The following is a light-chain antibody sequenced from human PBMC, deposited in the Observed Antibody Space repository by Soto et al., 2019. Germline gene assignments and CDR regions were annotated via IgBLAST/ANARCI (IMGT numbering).Light chain of an antibody. CDR2: EVS. Sequence: QSALTQPPSASGSPGQSVSISCTGTSSDVGAYNYVPWYQQHPGKAPKLIIYEVSKRPSGVPDRFSGSKSGNAASLTVSGLQAEDEADYYCSSYAGSDNYVFGTGTKVTVL. J-gene: IGLJ1*01. CDR3: SSYAGSDNYV. V-gene: IGLV2-8*01. CDR1: SSDVGAYNY.